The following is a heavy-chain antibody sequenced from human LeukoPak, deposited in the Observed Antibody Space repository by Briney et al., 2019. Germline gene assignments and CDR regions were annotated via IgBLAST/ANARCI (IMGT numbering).Heavy chain of an antibody. CDR2: IYSSGTT. CDR1: GDSMNNYF. Sequence: SETLSLTCNVSGDSMNNYFWSWIRQPPEKGLEWVGFIYSSGTTKYNPSLKSRVTISLDTSNNQFFLRLSSVTAGDTAVYYCASGGDSSGYYYGGGDYWGQGTLVTVSS. V-gene: IGHV4-59*12. D-gene: IGHD3-22*01. CDR3: ASGGDSSGYYYGGGDY. J-gene: IGHJ4*02.